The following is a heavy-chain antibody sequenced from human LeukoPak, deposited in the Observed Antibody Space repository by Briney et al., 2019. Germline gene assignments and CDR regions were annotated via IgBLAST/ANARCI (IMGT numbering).Heavy chain of an antibody. CDR1: GFTFRSHA. CDR3: AKDFRIGYSAHFDY. CDR2: IYENGGTA. D-gene: IGHD2-21*01. Sequence: GGSLRLSCVGSGFTFRSHAMSWVRQAPEKGLEFVSGIYENGGTAYYADSVKGRFSISRDNSKNTLYLQMDSLRGEDTAVYYCAKDFRIGYSAHFDYWGQGALVTVSS. J-gene: IGHJ4*02. V-gene: IGHV3-23*01.